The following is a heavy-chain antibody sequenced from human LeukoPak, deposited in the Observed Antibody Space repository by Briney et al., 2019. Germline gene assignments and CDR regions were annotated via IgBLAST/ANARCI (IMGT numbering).Heavy chain of an antibody. CDR1: GFTFSSYG. Sequence: GRSLRLSCAASGFTFSSYGMHWVRQAPGKGLEWVAVISYDGSNKYYADSVKGRFTISRDNSKNTLYLQMNSLRAEDTAVYYCAKNHDYGDYELDYWGQGTLVTVSS. V-gene: IGHV3-30*18. J-gene: IGHJ4*02. CDR3: AKNHDYGDYELDY. CDR2: ISYDGSNK. D-gene: IGHD4-17*01.